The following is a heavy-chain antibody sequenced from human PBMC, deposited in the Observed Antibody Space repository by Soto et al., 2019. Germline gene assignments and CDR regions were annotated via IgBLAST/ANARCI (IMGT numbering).Heavy chain of an antibody. D-gene: IGHD2-2*01. V-gene: IGHV3-23*01. CDR1: GFTFSSYA. J-gene: IGHJ3*02. CDR3: AKEGYCSSTSCQEVFDI. CDR2: ISGSGGST. Sequence: GGSLRLSCAASGFTFSSYAMSWVRQAPGKGLEWVSAISGSGGSTYYADSVKGRFTISRDNSKNTLYLQMNSLRAEDTAVYYCAKEGYCSSTSCQEVFDIWGQGTMVTVSS.